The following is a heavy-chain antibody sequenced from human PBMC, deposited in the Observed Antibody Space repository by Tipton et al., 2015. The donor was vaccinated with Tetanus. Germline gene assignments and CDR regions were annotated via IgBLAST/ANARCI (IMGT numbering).Heavy chain of an antibody. CDR2: IYYGETT. J-gene: IGHJ4*02. Sequence: TLSLTCTVSGVSISSGGYYWSWVRQYPEKGLEWIGYIYYGETTYYAPSLKSRVPMSVGTSQNQFYLKLSSVTAADTAVYYCARDRHYYDSSLGYWGQGTLVTVSS. D-gene: IGHD3-22*01. V-gene: IGHV4-31*03. CDR1: GVSISSGGYY. CDR3: ARDRHYYDSSLGY.